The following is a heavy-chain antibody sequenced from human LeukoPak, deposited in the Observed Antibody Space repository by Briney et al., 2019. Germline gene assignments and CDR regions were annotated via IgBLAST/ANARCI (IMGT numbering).Heavy chain of an antibody. J-gene: IGHJ4*02. CDR3: AKDLYGDYDFDC. CDR1: GFTFNNYA. V-gene: IGHV3-23*01. CDR2: ITSSGST. Sequence: PGGSLRLSCAASGFTFNNYAMNWVRQAPGKGLEWVSVITSSGSTYYADSVKGRFTISRDNSKNTLYLQMNSLGAEDTAIYYCAKDLYGDYDFDCWGRGTLVTVSS. D-gene: IGHD4-17*01.